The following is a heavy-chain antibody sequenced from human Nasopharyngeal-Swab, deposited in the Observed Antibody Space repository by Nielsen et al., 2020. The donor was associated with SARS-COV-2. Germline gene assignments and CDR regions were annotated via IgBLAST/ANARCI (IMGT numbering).Heavy chain of an antibody. Sequence: GGSLRLSCVVSGFTLSSYGMSWVRQAPGKGLEWVSTIGTGGGTHYADSVKGRFTISRDNSKNTLYLQMNSLRAEDTAVYYCAKWLSIAAAYDYWGQGTLVTVSS. J-gene: IGHJ4*02. D-gene: IGHD6-13*01. CDR3: AKWLSIAAAYDY. CDR1: GFTLSSYG. V-gene: IGHV3-23*01. CDR2: IGTGGGT.